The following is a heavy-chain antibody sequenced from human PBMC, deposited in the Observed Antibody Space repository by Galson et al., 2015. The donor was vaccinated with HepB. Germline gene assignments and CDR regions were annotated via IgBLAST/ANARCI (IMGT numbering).Heavy chain of an antibody. CDR2: ISGSGGTT. V-gene: IGHV3-23*01. CDR3: AKAELRRRNIVIITAVLDQ. D-gene: IGHD2/OR15-2a*01. CDR1: GFTFKNYA. Sequence: SLRLSCAASGFTFKNYAMSWVRQAPGKGLEWVSTISGSGGTTYYTDSVKGRFTISRDSSKDTLYLQMKSLRADDTAVYYCAKAELRRRNIVIITAVLDQWGQGTLVTVSS. J-gene: IGHJ4*02.